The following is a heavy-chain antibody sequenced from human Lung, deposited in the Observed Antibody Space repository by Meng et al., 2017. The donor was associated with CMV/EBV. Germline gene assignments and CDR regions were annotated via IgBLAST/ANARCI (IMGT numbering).Heavy chain of an antibody. CDR1: GYTVGSYG. CDR2: ISAYNGNT. CDR3: ARVEVGITSGDY. D-gene: IGHD1-26*01. J-gene: IGHJ4*02. V-gene: IGHV1-18*01. Sequence: QVHLLQSGPEVKKPGASVRVSFKASGYTVGSYGICWVRQAPGQGLEWMGWISAYNGNTNYAQTLQGRVTMTTDTSTSTAYMELGSLRSDDTAVYYGARVEVGITSGDYWGQGTLVTVSS.